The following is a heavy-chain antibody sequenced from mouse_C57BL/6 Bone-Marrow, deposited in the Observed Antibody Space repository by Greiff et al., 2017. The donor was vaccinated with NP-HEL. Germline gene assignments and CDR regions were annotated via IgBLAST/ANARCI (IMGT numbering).Heavy chain of an antibody. J-gene: IGHJ4*01. Sequence: VQLQQPGAELVRPGSSVKLSCKASGYTFTSYWMHWVKQRPIQGLEWIGNIDPSDSETHYNQKFKDKATLTVDKSSSTDYMQLSSLTSEDSAVYYCARRGITTGGYYAMDYWGQGTSVTVSS. CDR2: IDPSDSET. V-gene: IGHV1-52*01. CDR1: GYTFTSYW. D-gene: IGHD2-4*01. CDR3: ARRGITTGGYYAMDY.